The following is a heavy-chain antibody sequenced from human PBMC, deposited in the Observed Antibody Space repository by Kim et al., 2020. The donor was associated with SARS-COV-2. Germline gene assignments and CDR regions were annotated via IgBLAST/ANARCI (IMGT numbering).Heavy chain of an antibody. V-gene: IGHV3-48*01. J-gene: IGHJ4*02. CDR3: VRDSRGGSYFDS. Sequence: SDDSVKGRLTTSRDNANNLLFLQMNSLRADDTAVYYCVRDSRGGSYFDSWGQGALVTVSP. D-gene: IGHD3-10*01.